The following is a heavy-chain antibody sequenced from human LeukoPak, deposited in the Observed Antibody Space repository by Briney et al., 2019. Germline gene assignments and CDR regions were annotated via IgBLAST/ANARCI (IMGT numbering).Heavy chain of an antibody. CDR3: ARDRAGDYVYDY. Sequence: GGSRRLPCLASDSTFTNYGMPGAPQVPGKDPEYVSSISDSGDSTYYANSVKGRFTISRDNSKNTVYLQMGSLRDEDMAVYYCARDRAGDYVYDYWGQGTLVTVSS. CDR1: DSTFTNYG. D-gene: IGHD4-17*01. CDR2: ISDSGDST. V-gene: IGHV3-64*01. J-gene: IGHJ4*02.